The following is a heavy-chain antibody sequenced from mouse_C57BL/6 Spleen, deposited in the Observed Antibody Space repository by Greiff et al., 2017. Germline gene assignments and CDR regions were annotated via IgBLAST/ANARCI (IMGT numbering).Heavy chain of an antibody. V-gene: IGHV1-42*01. CDR2: INPSTGGT. Sequence: VQLQQSGPELVKPGASVKISCKASGYSFTGYYMNWVKQSPEKSLEWIGEINPSTGGTTYNQKFKAKATLTVDKSSSTAYMQLKSLTSDDSAVYYCARFDDYGGFAYWGQGTLVTVSA. CDR3: ARFDDYGGFAY. J-gene: IGHJ3*01. CDR1: GYSFTGYY. D-gene: IGHD2-4*01.